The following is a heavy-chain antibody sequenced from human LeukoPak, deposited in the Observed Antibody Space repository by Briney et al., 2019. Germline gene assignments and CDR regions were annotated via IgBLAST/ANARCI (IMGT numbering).Heavy chain of an antibody. V-gene: IGHV3-11*03. CDR3: ASLGSLRGLIMHDY. D-gene: IGHD3-10*01. J-gene: IGHJ4*02. CDR1: GFTFSTYW. CDR2: ISSSSDYT. Sequence: GGSLRLSCAASGFTFSTYWMHWVRQAPGKGLEWVSYISSSSDYTNYADSVRGRFTISRDNAKKSLYLQMNTLRAEDTAVYYCASLGSLRGLIMHDYWGQGTLVTVSS.